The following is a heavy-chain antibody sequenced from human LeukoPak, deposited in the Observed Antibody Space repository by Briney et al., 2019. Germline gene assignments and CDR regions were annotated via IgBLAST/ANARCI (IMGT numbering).Heavy chain of an antibody. V-gene: IGHV3-30*18. J-gene: IGHJ4*02. CDR3: AKDLDRGSFDY. CDR2: ISYDGSNK. CDR1: GFSISYYW. Sequence: GGSLRLSCASSGFSISYYWMSWVRQAPGKGLEWVAVISYDGSNKYYADSVKGRFTISRDNSKNTLYLQMNSLRAEDTAVYYCAKDLDRGSFDYWGQGTLVTVSS. D-gene: IGHD5-12*01.